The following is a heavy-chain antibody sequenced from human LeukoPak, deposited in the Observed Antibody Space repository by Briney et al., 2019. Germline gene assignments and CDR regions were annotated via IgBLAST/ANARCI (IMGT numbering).Heavy chain of an antibody. J-gene: IGHJ1*01. Sequence: MPSETLSLTCAVYGGSSSGYYWSWIRQPPGKGLEWIGEINHSGSTNYNPSLKSRVTISVDTSKNQFSLKLSSVTAADTAVYYCARVGRVATHVQHWGQGTLVTVSS. D-gene: IGHD5-12*01. CDR1: GGSSSGYY. CDR3: ARVGRVATHVQH. CDR2: INHSGST. V-gene: IGHV4-34*01.